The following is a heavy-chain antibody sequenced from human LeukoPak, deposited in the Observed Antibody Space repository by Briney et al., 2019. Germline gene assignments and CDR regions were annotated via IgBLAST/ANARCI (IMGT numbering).Heavy chain of an antibody. Sequence: GGSLRLSCAASGFTFSNYGLHWVRQAPGKGLEWVAFIRYDGSTESYADSVKGRFTISRDNSKNTLYLQMNSLRAEDTAVYYCAKDPRGYSPPYCMDVWGKGTTVTVSS. CDR2: IRYDGSTE. J-gene: IGHJ6*03. CDR3: AKDPRGYSPPYCMDV. V-gene: IGHV3-30*02. CDR1: GFTFSNYG. D-gene: IGHD5-18*01.